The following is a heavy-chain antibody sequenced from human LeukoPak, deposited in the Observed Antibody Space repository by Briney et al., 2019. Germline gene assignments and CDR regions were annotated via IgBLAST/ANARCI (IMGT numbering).Heavy chain of an antibody. CDR2: ISGSGGTI. Sequence: GGSLRLSCAASGFTFSSYAMSWVRQAPGKGLEWVSAISGSGGTIYYADSVKGRFTISRDNSKNTLYLQMNSLRAEDTAVYYCAKHGGGYSSGPGYWGQGTLVTVSS. D-gene: IGHD5-18*01. V-gene: IGHV3-23*01. J-gene: IGHJ4*02. CDR3: AKHGGGYSSGPGY. CDR1: GFTFSSYA.